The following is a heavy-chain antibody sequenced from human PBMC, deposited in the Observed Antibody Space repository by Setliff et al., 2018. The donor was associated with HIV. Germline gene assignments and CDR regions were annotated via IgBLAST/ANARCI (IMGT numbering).Heavy chain of an antibody. Sequence: SETLSLTCAVDGGSFRGYYWTWIRQPPGKGLEWIGEIYHSGNANYNPSLKGRVTMSIDTSKKQLSLKLASVTAADTAFYYCARGITALPLRHFDSWGQGTLVTVSS. CDR3: ARGITALPLRHFDS. CDR2: IYHSGNA. CDR1: GGSFRGYY. V-gene: IGHV4-34*01. D-gene: IGHD1-20*01. J-gene: IGHJ4*02.